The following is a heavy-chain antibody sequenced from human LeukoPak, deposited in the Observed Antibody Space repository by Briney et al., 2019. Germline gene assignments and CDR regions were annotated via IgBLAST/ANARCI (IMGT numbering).Heavy chain of an antibody. CDR3: ARVLPGELLPIYYYYGMDV. CDR1: GYTFTSYG. CDR2: ISAYNGNT. J-gene: IGHJ6*02. V-gene: IGHV1-18*01. Sequence: ASVKVSCKASGYTFTSYGINWVRQAPGQGLEWMGWISAYNGNTNYAQKLQGRVTMTTDTSTSTAYMELRSLRSDDTAVYYCARVLPGELLPIYYYYGMDVWGQGTTVTVSS. D-gene: IGHD1-26*01.